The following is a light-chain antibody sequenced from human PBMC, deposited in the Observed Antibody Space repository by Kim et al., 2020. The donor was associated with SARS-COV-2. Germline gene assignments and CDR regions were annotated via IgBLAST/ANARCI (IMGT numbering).Light chain of an antibody. V-gene: IGKV4-1*01. CDR1: QCIMYNNKNY. Sequence: ERATNNCNLSQCIMYNNKNYVAWYQQRPAQPPMLLITWASTRVSGVPDRFSGSGSGTDFTLTINSLQAEDVAFYYCQQYHGIPLTFGQGTRLEIK. CDR2: WAS. CDR3: QQYHGIPLT. J-gene: IGKJ5*01.